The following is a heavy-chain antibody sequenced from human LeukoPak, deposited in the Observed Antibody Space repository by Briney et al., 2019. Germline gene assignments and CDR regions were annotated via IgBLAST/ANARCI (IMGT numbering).Heavy chain of an antibody. Sequence: PSETLSLTCTVSGGSISSSSYYWGWIRQPPGKGLEWIGSIYYSGSTYYNPSLKSRVTISVDTSKNQFSLKLSSVTAADTAVYYCARGWTVTTRYYYMDVWGKGTTVTVSS. J-gene: IGHJ6*03. CDR3: ARGWTVTTRYYYMDV. CDR1: GGSISSSSYY. D-gene: IGHD4-11*01. CDR2: IYYSGST. V-gene: IGHV4-39*01.